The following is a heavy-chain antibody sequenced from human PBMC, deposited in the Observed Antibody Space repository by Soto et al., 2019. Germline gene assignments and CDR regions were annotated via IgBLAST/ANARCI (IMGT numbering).Heavy chain of an antibody. V-gene: IGHV3-7*03. CDR3: TGDWSPYALDV. Sequence: EVQLVESGGGLVQPGGSLRLSCAASGFTISGYWMNWVRQAPGKGLEWVANIKPAGSEKYYMDSVRGRFTTSRDTARNFFLLQMKSLTGADTAVYYSTGDWSPYALDVWGLGTSVTVSS. CDR1: GFTISGYW. CDR2: IKPAGSEK. J-gene: IGHJ6*01.